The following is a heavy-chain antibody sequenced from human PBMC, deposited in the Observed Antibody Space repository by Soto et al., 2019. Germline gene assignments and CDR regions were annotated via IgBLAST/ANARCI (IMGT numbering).Heavy chain of an antibody. CDR3: ARVPDR. CDR2: IYHSGST. D-gene: IGHD2-2*01. V-gene: IGHV4-30-2*01. CDR1: GCSISSCGYY. Sequence: SDTLYLTFTVSGCSISSCGYYWSWIRQPPGKGLEWIGYIYHSGSTYYNPSLKSRVTISVDRSKNQFSLKLSSVTAADTAVYCCARVPDRWGQGTLITVSS. J-gene: IGHJ5*02.